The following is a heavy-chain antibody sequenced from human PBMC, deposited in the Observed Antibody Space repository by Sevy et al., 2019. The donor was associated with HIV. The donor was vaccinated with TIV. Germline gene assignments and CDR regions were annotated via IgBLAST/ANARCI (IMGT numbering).Heavy chain of an antibody. CDR1: GFTFSYSG. CDR3: AKNTAAVGVGGFDY. D-gene: IGHD2-8*01. Sequence: GGSLRLSCAASGFTFSYSGMHWVRQAPGKGLEWVAFIQLDGSSQYYADSVKGRFTILRDNSKKTLYLQMNSLTTDDTAVYYCAKNTAAVGVGGFDYWGQGALVTVSS. V-gene: IGHV3-30*02. J-gene: IGHJ4*02. CDR2: IQLDGSSQ.